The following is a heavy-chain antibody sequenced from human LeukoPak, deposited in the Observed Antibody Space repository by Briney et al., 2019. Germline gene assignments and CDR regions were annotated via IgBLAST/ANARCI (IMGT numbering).Heavy chain of an antibody. Sequence: RASVKFSCKASGGTFGSYAISWVRQAPGQGLEWMGGIIPIFGTANYAQKFQGRVTITADESTSTAYTELSSLRSEDTAVYYCARGPAVAGTGWDYWGQGTLVTVSS. V-gene: IGHV1-69*13. CDR3: ARGPAVAGTGWDY. CDR1: GGTFGSYA. J-gene: IGHJ4*02. CDR2: IIPIFGTA. D-gene: IGHD6-19*01.